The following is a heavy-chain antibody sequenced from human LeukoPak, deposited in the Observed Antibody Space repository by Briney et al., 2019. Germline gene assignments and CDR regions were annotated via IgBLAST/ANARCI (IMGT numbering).Heavy chain of an antibody. CDR1: GYTFTDYW. V-gene: IGHV1-2*02. CDR3: ARDLGTRFANSFDI. CDR2: IDPKTGDT. J-gene: IGHJ3*02. D-gene: IGHD3-3*01. Sequence: GASVKVSCKASGYTFTDYWIQWVRQAPGQGLEWMGWIDPKTGDTHYAQMFQGRVTVTRDTSISTAYMELSRLRSDDTAVFHCARDLGTRFANSFDIWGHGTTVTVSS.